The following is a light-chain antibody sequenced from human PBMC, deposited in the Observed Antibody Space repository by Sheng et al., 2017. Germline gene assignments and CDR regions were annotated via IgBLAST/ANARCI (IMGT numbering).Light chain of an antibody. V-gene: IGKV1-6*01. CDR1: QGIRND. Sequence: AIQMTQSPSSLSASVGDRVTITCRASQGIRNDLGWYQQKPGKAPKLLIYAASTLQSGVPSRFSGSGSGTDYTLTISSLQPEDVATFYCQQYYSTAYSFGQGTKVEI. CDR3: QQYYSTAYS. J-gene: IGKJ2*03. CDR2: AAS.